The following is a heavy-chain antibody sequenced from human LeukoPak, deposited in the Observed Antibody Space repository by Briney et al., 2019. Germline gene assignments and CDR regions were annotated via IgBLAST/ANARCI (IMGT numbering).Heavy chain of an antibody. CDR3: AREDGRRSGWYSSVAFDI. CDR2: IYTSRST. CDR1: GASISSDSYY. J-gene: IGHJ3*02. V-gene: IGHV4-61*02. Sequence: SETLSPTCTVSGASISSDSYYWTWIRQPAGKGLQWIGRIYTSRSTNYNPSLTRRVAISLDTSKNQFSLRLRSVTAADTAVYYCAREDGRRSGWYSSVAFDIWGQGAMVTVSS. D-gene: IGHD6-19*01.